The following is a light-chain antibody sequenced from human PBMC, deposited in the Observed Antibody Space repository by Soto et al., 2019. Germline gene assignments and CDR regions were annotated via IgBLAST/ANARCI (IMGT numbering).Light chain of an antibody. CDR1: QSVRNF. Sequence: EVVLTQSPATLSLSPGERATLSCRASQSVRNFLAWYQQTPGQAPRLLIYEASNRAAGIPARFSGSGSGTDFTLTISSLEPEDFGVYYCQQRNNWPRGTFGQGTNLEI. CDR2: EAS. V-gene: IGKV3-11*01. J-gene: IGKJ2*02. CDR3: QQRNNWPRGT.